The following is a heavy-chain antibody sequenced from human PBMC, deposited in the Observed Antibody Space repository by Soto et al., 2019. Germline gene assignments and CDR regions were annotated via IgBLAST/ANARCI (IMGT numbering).Heavy chain of an antibody. CDR3: AKGMSIVVVPAAMSYYYYGMDV. V-gene: IGHV3-23*01. Sequence: LRLSCVASGFTFSSYAMSWVRQAPGKGLEWVSAISGSGGSTYYADSVKGRFTISRDNSKNTLYLQMNSLRAEDTAVYYCAKGMSIVVVPAAMSYYYYGMDVWGQGTTVTVSS. CDR1: GFTFSSYA. CDR2: ISGSGGST. J-gene: IGHJ6*02. D-gene: IGHD2-2*01.